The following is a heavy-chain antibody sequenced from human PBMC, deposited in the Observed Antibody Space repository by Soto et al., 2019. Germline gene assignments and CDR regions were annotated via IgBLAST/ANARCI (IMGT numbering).Heavy chain of an antibody. Sequence: SETLSLTCTVSGGSISTTTYYWGWVRQPPGKGLEWIGNIYYTGRTYYNPSLKSRVTISVDTSKNQFSLKLSSVTAADTAVYYCARPYCSGGSCYYFDYWGQGTLVTVSS. CDR2: IYYTGRT. CDR1: GGSISTTTYY. CDR3: ARPYCSGGSCYYFDY. J-gene: IGHJ4*02. V-gene: IGHV4-39*01. D-gene: IGHD2-15*01.